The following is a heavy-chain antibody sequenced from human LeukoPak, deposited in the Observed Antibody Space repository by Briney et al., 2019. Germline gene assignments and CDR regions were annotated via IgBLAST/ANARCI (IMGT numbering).Heavy chain of an antibody. CDR1: GFIFSNYA. CDR2: ISGRSNNT. D-gene: IGHD3-9*01. J-gene: IGHJ4*02. Sequence: GGSLRLSCAASGFIFSNYAMYWVRQAPGKGLEWVSAISGRSNNTYYADSVKGRFTISRDSSKNTLYLQMNSLRADDTAVYYCAKWGDYDVLTGYYVSDFWGQGTLVTVPS. V-gene: IGHV3-23*01. CDR3: AKWGDYDVLTGYYVSDF.